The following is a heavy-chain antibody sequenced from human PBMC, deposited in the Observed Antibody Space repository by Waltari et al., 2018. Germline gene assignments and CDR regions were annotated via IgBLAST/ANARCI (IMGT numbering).Heavy chain of an antibody. J-gene: IGHJ4*02. CDR3: AQEGAVAGWVY. Sequence: QVQLQQWGAGLLQPSETLSLTCAVYGGSFSGYYWSWIRQPPGKGLEWIGEINHSGTTNYNPSLKSRVTISVDTSKNQFSLKLSSVTAADTAVYYCAQEGAVAGWVYWGQGTLVTVSS. CDR1: GGSFSGYY. CDR2: INHSGTT. V-gene: IGHV4-34*01. D-gene: IGHD6-19*01.